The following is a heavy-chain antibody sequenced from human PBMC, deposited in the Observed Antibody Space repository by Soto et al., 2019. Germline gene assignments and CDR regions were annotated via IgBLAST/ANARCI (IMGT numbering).Heavy chain of an antibody. D-gene: IGHD3-10*01. CDR3: GIPGATGHFDY. J-gene: IGHJ4*02. Sequence: SVKVSCKVSGYSFSEMSMHWLRQTPEKAREWLGSFDGEDGQTMYSQKIQGIGTMTKDTTADTAHIALSSMRTAAPAVYYGGIPGATGHFDYWGQGSRVTVSS. V-gene: IGHV1-24*01. CDR1: GYSFSEMS. CDR2: FDGEDGQT.